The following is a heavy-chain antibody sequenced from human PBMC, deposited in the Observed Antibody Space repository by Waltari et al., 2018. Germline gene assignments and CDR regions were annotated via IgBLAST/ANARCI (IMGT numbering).Heavy chain of an antibody. D-gene: IGHD3-22*01. CDR2: IIPILGTA. CDR3: ARDRVVLTHYYYYMDV. J-gene: IGHJ6*03. V-gene: IGHV1-69*01. CDR1: GGTFSSYA. Sequence: QVQLVQSGAEVKKPGSSVTVSCKASGGTFSSYAISWVRQAPGQGLEWMGGIIPILGTANYAQKFQGRVTITADESTSTAYMELSSLRSEDTAVYYCARDRVVLTHYYYYMDVWGKGTTVTVSS.